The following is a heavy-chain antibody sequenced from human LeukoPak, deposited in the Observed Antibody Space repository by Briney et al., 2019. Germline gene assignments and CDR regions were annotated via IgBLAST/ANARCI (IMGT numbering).Heavy chain of an antibody. CDR3: ARQYCSSTSCYGPFDP. J-gene: IGHJ5*02. CDR2: ISAYNGNT. Sequence: ASVKVSCKASGYTFTNYGISWIRQAPGQGLEWMGWISAYNGNTNYAQKLQGRVTMTTDTSTSTAYMELRSLRSDDTAVYYCARQYCSSTSCYGPFDPWGQGTLVTVSS. V-gene: IGHV1-18*01. CDR1: GYTFTNYG. D-gene: IGHD2-2*01.